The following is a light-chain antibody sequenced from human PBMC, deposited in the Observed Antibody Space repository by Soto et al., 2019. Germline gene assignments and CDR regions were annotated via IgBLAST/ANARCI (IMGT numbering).Light chain of an antibody. CDR3: QKYNSAPWT. CDR1: QSISNY. V-gene: IGKV1-27*01. Sequence: DIQMTQSPSSLSASVGDRVTITCRASQSISNYLAWYQQKPGKVPKLLIYAASTLPSGVPSRFSGSGSGTDFTLTISSLEPEDFATYYCQKYNSAPWTFGQGTKVEIK. CDR2: AAS. J-gene: IGKJ1*01.